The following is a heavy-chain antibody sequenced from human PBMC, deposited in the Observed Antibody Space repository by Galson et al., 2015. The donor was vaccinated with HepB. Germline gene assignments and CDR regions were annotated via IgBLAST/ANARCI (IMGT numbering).Heavy chain of an antibody. Sequence: QSGAEVKKPGESLRISCKGSGYSFTSYWISWVRQMPGKGLEWMGRIDPSDSYTNYSPSFQGHVTISADKSISTAYLQWSSLKASDTAMYYCARPSTYSIAVAGMEYFQHWGQGTLVTVSS. V-gene: IGHV5-10-1*01. CDR2: IDPSDSYT. J-gene: IGHJ1*01. CDR1: GYSFTSYW. D-gene: IGHD6-19*01. CDR3: ARPSTYSIAVAGMEYFQH.